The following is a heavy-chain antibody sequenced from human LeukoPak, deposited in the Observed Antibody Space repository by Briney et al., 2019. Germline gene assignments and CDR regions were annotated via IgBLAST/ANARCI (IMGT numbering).Heavy chain of an antibody. V-gene: IGHV3-30-3*01. J-gene: IGHJ4*02. Sequence: GGSLRLSCAASGFTFSSYAMHWVRQAPGKGLEWVAVISYDGSNKYYADSVKGRFTISRDNSKNTLYLQMNSLRAEDTAVYYCARGYSYGPGDYWGQGTLVTVSS. CDR3: ARGYSYGPGDY. D-gene: IGHD5-18*01. CDR2: ISYDGSNK. CDR1: GFTFSSYA.